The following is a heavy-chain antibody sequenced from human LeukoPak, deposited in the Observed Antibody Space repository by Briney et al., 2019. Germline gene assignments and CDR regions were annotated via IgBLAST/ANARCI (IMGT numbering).Heavy chain of an antibody. Sequence: GGSLRLSCAASGLTFSSYNMNWVRQAPGKGLEWVSSITSGSSYIYYADSVKGRFTISRDNAKNSLYLQMNSLRAEDTAVYYCARGGSWSHYFDYWGQGTLVTVSS. CDR2: ITSGSSYI. J-gene: IGHJ4*02. CDR3: ARGGSWSHYFDY. V-gene: IGHV3-21*01. CDR1: GLTFSSYN. D-gene: IGHD6-13*01.